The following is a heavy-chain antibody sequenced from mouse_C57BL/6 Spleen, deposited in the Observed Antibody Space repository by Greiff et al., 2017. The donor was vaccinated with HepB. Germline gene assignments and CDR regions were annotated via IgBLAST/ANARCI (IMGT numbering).Heavy chain of an antibody. D-gene: IGHD1-1*01. CDR3: ARATTVVAPYFGY. Sequence: EVKLVESGGGLVKPGGSLKLSCAASGFTFSDYGMHWVRQAPEKGLECVAYISSGSSTIYYADTVKGRFTISRDNAKNTLFLQMTSLRSEDTAMYYCARATTVVAPYFGYWGQGTTLTVSS. CDR2: ISSGSSTI. J-gene: IGHJ2*01. V-gene: IGHV5-17*01. CDR1: GFTFSDYG.